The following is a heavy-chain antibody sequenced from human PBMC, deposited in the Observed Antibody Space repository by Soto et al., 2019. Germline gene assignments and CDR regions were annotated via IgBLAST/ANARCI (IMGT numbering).Heavy chain of an antibody. CDR1: GGSISSSNL. CDR3: ARICSGGSCYH. Sequence: SEALSLTCAVSGGSISSSNLWSWVRQPPGKGLEWIGEIYHSGSTNYNPSLKSRVTISVDKSKNQSSLKLSSVTAADTAVYYCARICSGGSCYHWGQGTLVTVSS. J-gene: IGHJ5*02. D-gene: IGHD2-15*01. V-gene: IGHV4-4*02. CDR2: IYHSGST.